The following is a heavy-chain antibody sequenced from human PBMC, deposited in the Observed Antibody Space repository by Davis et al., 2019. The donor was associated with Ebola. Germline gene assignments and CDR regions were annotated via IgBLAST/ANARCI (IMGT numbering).Heavy chain of an antibody. J-gene: IGHJ4*02. D-gene: IGHD6-6*01. V-gene: IGHV3-64D*08. CDR1: GFTFSSYA. Sequence: PGGSLRLSCSASGFTFSSYAMHWVRQAPGKGLEYVSAISTTGDGTYYADSVKGRFTISRDNSKNTLYLQMSSLRAEDTAVYYCVTYSSSSYYYWGQGSLVTVSS. CDR2: ISTTGDGT. CDR3: VTYSSSSYYY.